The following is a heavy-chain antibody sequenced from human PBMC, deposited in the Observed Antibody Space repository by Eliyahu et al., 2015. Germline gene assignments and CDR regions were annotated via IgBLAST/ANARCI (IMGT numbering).Heavy chain of an antibody. V-gene: IGHV3-15*05. J-gene: IGHJ3*01. CDR3: SRLGDL. Sequence: EVSLVESGGGLAKPGDSLRLSXVXAGFRFNKAWMSWVRQAPGKGLEWVGRIKSEEDGATVDYAAPVAGRFIISRDDSKDTLYLQMTGLRADDTGLYYCSRLGDLWGQGTMVTVS. D-gene: IGHD3-16*01. CDR2: IKSEEDGATV. CDR1: GFRFNKAW.